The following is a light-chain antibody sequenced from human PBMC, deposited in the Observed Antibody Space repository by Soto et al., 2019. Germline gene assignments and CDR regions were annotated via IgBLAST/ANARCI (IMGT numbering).Light chain of an antibody. CDR2: AAS. Sequence: DIQMTQSPSALSASVGDRVTITCRASQSITNYLNWYQHKPGQAPNLLIYAASTLQAGVPSRFRGSGSGTDFTLTISRLEPEDFAVYYCQQYGSSPSITFGQGTRLEI. V-gene: IGKV1-39*01. CDR1: QSITNY. CDR3: QQYGSSPSIT. J-gene: IGKJ5*01.